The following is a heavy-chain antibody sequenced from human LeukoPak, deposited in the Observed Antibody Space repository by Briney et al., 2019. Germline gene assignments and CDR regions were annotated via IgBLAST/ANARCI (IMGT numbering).Heavy chain of an antibody. J-gene: IGHJ4*02. CDR2: IYYSGST. CDR3: ARLYSSSLGRVFDY. V-gene: IGHV4-59*01. D-gene: IGHD6-13*01. CDR1: GGSINNFY. Sequence: SETLSLTCTVSGGSINNFYWSWIRQPPGKGLEWIGYIYYSGSTNYNPSLKSRVTISVDPSKNQFSLRLSSVTAADTAVYYCARLYSSSLGRVFDYWGQGTLVTVSS.